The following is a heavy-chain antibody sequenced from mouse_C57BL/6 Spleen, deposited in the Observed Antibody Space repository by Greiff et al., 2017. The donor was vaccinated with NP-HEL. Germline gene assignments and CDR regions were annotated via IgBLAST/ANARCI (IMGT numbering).Heavy chain of an antibody. CDR3: AREELTFDY. V-gene: IGHV1-26*01. D-gene: IGHD4-1*01. CDR2: INPNNGGT. CDR1: GYTFTDYY. J-gene: IGHJ2*01. Sequence: VQLQQSGPELVKPGASVKISCKASGYTFTDYYMNWVKQSHGKSLEWIGDINPNNGGTSYNQKFKGKATLTVDKSSSTAYMELRSLTSEDSAVYYCAREELTFDYWGQGTTLTVSS.